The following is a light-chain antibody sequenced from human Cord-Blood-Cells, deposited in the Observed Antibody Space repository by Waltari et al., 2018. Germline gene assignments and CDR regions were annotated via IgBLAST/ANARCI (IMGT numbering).Light chain of an antibody. CDR3: YSAADNNLV. Sequence: SYELTQPSSVSVSPGQTARITCSGDVLAKKYARGFQQKPGQAPVLVIYKDSERPSGVPERFSGSSSGTTVTLTIGGAQVEDEADYYCYSAADNNLVFGGGTKLTVL. V-gene: IGLV3-27*01. J-gene: IGLJ3*02. CDR2: KDS. CDR1: VLAKKY.